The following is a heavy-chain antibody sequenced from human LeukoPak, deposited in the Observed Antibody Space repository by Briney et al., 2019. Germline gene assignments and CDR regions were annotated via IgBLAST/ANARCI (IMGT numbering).Heavy chain of an antibody. CDR3: ARGGGIAAAGTGLGYFDY. CDR2: INHSGST. D-gene: IGHD6-13*01. Sequence: PSETLSLTCAVYGGSFSGYYWSWIRQPPGKGLEWIGEINHSGSTNYNPSLKSRVTISVDTSKNQFSLKLSSVTAADTAVYYCARGGGIAAAGTGLGYFDYWGQGTLVTVSS. V-gene: IGHV4-34*01. J-gene: IGHJ4*02. CDR1: GGSFSGYY.